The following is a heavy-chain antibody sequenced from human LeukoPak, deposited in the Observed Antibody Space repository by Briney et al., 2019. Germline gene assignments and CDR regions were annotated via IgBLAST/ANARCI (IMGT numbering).Heavy chain of an antibody. D-gene: IGHD6-19*01. J-gene: IGHJ4*02. CDR3: ARSGGRGWYPADY. V-gene: IGHV3-33*01. CDR2: IWYDGSSK. CDR1: GFTFSSYG. Sequence: GGSLRLSCAASGFTFSSYGMQWVRQAPGKGLEWVAVIWYDGSSKYYTDSVKGRFTISRDNSKDTLYLQMNSLRADDTGIYYCARSGGRGWYPADYWGQGTLVTVSS.